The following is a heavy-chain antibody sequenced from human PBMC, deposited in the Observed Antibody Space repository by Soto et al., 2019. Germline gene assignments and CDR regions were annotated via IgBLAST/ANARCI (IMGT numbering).Heavy chain of an antibody. CDR1: GFTFSSYG. D-gene: IGHD4-17*01. V-gene: IGHV3-23*01. Sequence: EVQLLESGGGLVQPGGSLRLSCAASGFTFSSYGMSWVRQAPGKGLEWVSAIRGSDSSTYYADSVKGRFTISRDNSKNTLDLQMNSLRAEDTAVYYWAKKGAGDYLFYFDYWGQGTLVTVSS. J-gene: IGHJ4*01. CDR3: AKKGAGDYLFYFDY. CDR2: IRGSDSST.